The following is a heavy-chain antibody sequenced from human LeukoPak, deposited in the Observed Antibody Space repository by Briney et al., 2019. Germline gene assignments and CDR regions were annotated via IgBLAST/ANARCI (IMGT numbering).Heavy chain of an antibody. CDR2: IYPGDSYT. D-gene: IGHD1-26*01. V-gene: IGHV5-51*01. J-gene: IGHJ4*02. CDR1: GYSFTNYW. Sequence: GESLKISCKGSGYSFTNYWIGWVRQMPGKGLEWMGIIYPGDSYTRYSPSFQGQVTISADKSISTAYLQWSSLKASDTAMYYCARRGMGMTYFFGFWGQGTLVTVSS. CDR3: ARRGMGMTYFFGF.